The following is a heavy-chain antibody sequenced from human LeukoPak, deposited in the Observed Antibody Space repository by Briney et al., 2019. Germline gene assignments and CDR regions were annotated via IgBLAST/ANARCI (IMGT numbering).Heavy chain of an antibody. Sequence: ASVKVSCKASGYTFTGYYMHWVRQAPGQGLEWMGWINPNSGATNYAQKFQSRVTMTRDTSITTAYMELSRLRSDDTAVYYCARGGTKQPSDVFDIWGQGTMVTVSS. CDR3: ARGGTKQPSDVFDI. V-gene: IGHV1-2*02. J-gene: IGHJ3*02. CDR2: INPNSGAT. D-gene: IGHD2-15*01. CDR1: GYTFTGYY.